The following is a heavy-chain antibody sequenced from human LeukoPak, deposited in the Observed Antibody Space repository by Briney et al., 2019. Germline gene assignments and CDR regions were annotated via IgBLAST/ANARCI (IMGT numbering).Heavy chain of an antibody. CDR2: VYSDGRT. J-gene: IGHJ6*03. Sequence: PSETLSLTCTVSGGSISRPYWSWIRQPPGEGLEWIGYVYSDGRTNFNPSLKSRVTMSIDTSKSQFSLMLTSVTAADAAVYYCARGGGLYFGDLFSAGYMDVWGKGTTVTVSS. CDR3: ARGGGLYFGDLFSAGYMDV. D-gene: IGHD3-10*01. CDR1: GGSISRPY. V-gene: IGHV4-59*11.